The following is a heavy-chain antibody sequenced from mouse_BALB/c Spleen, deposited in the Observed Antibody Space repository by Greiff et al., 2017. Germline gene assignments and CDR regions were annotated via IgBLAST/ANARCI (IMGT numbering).Heavy chain of an antibody. CDR1: GFNIKDTY. Sequence: EVQLQQSGAELVKPGASVKLSCTASGFNIKDTYMHWVKQRPEQGLEWIGRIDPANGNTIYDPKFQGKASITADTSSNTAYLQLSSLTSEDTAVYYCARFPDYYGSSLFAYWGQGTLVTVSA. CDR2: IDPANGNT. V-gene: IGHV14-3*02. CDR3: ARFPDYYGSSLFAY. D-gene: IGHD1-1*01. J-gene: IGHJ3*01.